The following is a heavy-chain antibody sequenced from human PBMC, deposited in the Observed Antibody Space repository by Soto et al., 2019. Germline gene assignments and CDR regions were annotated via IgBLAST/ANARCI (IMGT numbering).Heavy chain of an antibody. CDR3: ARHLWVGSSWYLGAFDI. CDR1: GDSISNYY. CDR2: IYYSGST. V-gene: IGHV4-59*08. Sequence: SETLSLTCTVSGDSISNYYWSWIRQPPGKGLEWIGYIYYSGSTNYNPSLKSRVTISVDTSKNQFSLKLSSVTAADTAVYYCARHLWVGSSWYLGAFDIWGQGTMVTVTS. J-gene: IGHJ3*02. D-gene: IGHD6-13*01.